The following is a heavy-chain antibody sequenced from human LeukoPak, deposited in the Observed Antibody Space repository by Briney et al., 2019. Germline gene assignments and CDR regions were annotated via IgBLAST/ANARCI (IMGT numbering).Heavy chain of an antibody. CDR2: IIPIFGTA. CDR1: GGTFSIYA. J-gene: IGHJ5*02. Sequence: SVRVSCKASGGTFSIYAISWVRQAPGQGLEWMGGIIPIFGTANYAQKFQGRVTITTDESTSTAYMELSSLRSEDTAVYYCARGVHCSSTSCYSGWFDPWGQGTLVTVSS. CDR3: ARGVHCSSTSCYSGWFDP. D-gene: IGHD2-2*01. V-gene: IGHV1-69*05.